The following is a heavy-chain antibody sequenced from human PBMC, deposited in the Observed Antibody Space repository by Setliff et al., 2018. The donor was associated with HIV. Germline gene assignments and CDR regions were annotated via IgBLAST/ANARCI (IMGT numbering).Heavy chain of an antibody. D-gene: IGHD2-2*01. V-gene: IGHV1-69*13. J-gene: IGHJ5*02. CDR2: IIPVFGTL. Sequence: GASVKVSCKASGGTFSSFAISWVRQAPGQGLEWMGEIIPVFGTLNYAQKFQGRVTITADELTGTAYMDLTNQRPEDTAVYYCARGRRVVPAAESNWFDPWGQGTLVTVSS. CDR3: ARGRRVVPAAESNWFDP. CDR1: GGTFSSFA.